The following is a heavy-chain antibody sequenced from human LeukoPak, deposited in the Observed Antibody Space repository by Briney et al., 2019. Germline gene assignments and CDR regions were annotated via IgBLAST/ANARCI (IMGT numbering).Heavy chain of an antibody. D-gene: IGHD5-24*01. CDR3: ARGRWPYPSMDV. Sequence: GGSLRLSCATSGFTFTEYSMNWVRQAPGKGLEWVSSILSGSGNIYYADSVKGRFTISRDNAKNSLYLQMNSLRADDTAVYYCARGRWPYPSMDVWGQGTTVTVSS. CDR1: GFTFTEYS. J-gene: IGHJ6*02. CDR2: ILSGSGNI. V-gene: IGHV3-21*01.